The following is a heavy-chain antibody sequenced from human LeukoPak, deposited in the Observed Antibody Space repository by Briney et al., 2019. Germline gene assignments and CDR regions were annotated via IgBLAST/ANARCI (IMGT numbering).Heavy chain of an antibody. J-gene: IGHJ4*02. CDR1: GYTFTGYY. CDR2: IIPIFGTA. V-gene: IGHV1-69*01. CDR3: ARERSGGDYFDY. D-gene: IGHD3-10*01. Sequence: SVKVSCKASGYTFTGYYMHWVRQAPGQGLEWMGGIIPIFGTANYAQKFQGRVTITADESTSTAYMELSSLRSEDTAVYYCARERSGGDYFDYWGQGTLVTVSS.